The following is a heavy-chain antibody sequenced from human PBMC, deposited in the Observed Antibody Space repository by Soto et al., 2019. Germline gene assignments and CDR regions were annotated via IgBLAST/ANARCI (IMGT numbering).Heavy chain of an antibody. Sequence: QVQLQESGPGLVKPSETLSLTCTVSGGSISSYYWSWIRQPPGKGLEWIGYIYYSGSTNYNPSLKSRVTISVDTSKNQFSLKLGSVTAADTAVYYCARVPRGGAGEYYYGMDVWGQGTTVTVSS. D-gene: IGHD3-10*01. V-gene: IGHV4-59*01. CDR1: GGSISSYY. CDR2: IYYSGST. CDR3: ARVPRGGAGEYYYGMDV. J-gene: IGHJ6*02.